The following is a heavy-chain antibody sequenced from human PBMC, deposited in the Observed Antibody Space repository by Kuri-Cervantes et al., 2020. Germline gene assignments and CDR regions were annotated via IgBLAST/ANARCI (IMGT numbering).Heavy chain of an antibody. V-gene: IGHV3-9*01. CDR2: ISWNSGSI. CDR1: GFTFSSSA. Sequence: GGSLRLSCAASGFTFSSSAMSWVRQAPGKGLKWVSGISWNSGSIGYADSVKGRFTISRDNAKNSLYLQMNSLRAEDTALYYCAKGSTYYYDSSGYLGYWGQGTLVTVSS. J-gene: IGHJ4*02. CDR3: AKGSTYYYDSSGYLGY. D-gene: IGHD3-22*01.